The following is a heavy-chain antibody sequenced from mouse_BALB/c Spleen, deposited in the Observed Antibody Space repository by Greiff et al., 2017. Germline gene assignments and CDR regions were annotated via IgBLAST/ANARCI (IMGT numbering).Heavy chain of an antibody. J-gene: IGHJ3*01. V-gene: IGHV5-12-2*01. CDR3: ARRDWAWFAY. CDR1: GFTFSSYT. Sequence: EVKLVESGGGLVQPGGSLKLSCAASGFTFSSYTMSWVRQTPEKRLEWVAYISNGGGSTYYPDTVKGRFTISRDNAKNTLYLQMSSLKSEDTAMYYCARRDWAWFAYWDQGTLVTVSA. CDR2: ISNGGGST. D-gene: IGHD4-1*01.